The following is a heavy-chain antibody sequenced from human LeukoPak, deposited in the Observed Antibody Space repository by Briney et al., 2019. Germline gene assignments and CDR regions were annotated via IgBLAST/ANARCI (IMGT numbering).Heavy chain of an antibody. V-gene: IGHV3-30*04. J-gene: IGHJ6*03. CDR2: ISYDGSNK. D-gene: IGHD3-10*01. Sequence: GGSLRLSCAASGFTFSSYAMHWVRQAPGKGLEWVAVISYDGSNKYYADSVKGRFTISRDNAKNSLYLQMNSLRAEDTAVYYCARDQGSGINYYYYYMDVWGKGTTVTVSS. CDR3: ARDQGSGINYYYYYMDV. CDR1: GFTFSSYA.